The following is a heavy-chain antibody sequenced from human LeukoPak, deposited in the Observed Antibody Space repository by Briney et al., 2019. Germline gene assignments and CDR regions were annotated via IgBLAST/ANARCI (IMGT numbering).Heavy chain of an antibody. J-gene: IGHJ5*02. V-gene: IGHV1-8*02. D-gene: IGHD3-10*01. CDR3: AREAYYGSGSYSLFDP. CDR2: MDPNRGNT. CDR1: GYTFTSYD. Sequence: ASVKVSCKASGYTFTSYDINWVRQAPGQGLEWMGWMDPNRGNTGYAHKFQVRVTMARSTSVSTAYMELSSLRSEDTAVYYCAREAYYGSGSYSLFDPWGQGTLVTVSS.